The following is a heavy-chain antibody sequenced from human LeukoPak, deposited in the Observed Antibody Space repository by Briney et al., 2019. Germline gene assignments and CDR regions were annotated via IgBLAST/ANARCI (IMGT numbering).Heavy chain of an antibody. J-gene: IGHJ4*02. CDR1: GFTFSSYA. CDR3: ARAPRRLVPNYFDY. D-gene: IGHD3-9*01. Sequence: GRSLRLSCAASGFTFSSYAMHWVRQAPGKGLEWVAVISYDGSNKYYADSVKGRFTISRDNSENTLYLQMNSLRAEDTAVYYCARAPRRLVPNYFDYWGQGTLVTVSS. V-gene: IGHV3-30*04. CDR2: ISYDGSNK.